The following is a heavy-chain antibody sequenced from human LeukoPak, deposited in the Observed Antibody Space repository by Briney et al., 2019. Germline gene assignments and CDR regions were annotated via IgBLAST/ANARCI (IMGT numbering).Heavy chain of an antibody. CDR3: ARSARPPDY. CDR2: IWYDGSNK. D-gene: IGHD6-6*01. V-gene: IGHV3-33*01. Sequence: PGRSLRLSCAASGFTFSSYGMHWVRQAPGKGLEWVAVIWYDGSNKYYADSVKGRFTISRDNSKNTLYLQVNSLRAEDTAVYYCARSARPPDYWGQGTLVTVSS. J-gene: IGHJ4*02. CDR1: GFTFSSYG.